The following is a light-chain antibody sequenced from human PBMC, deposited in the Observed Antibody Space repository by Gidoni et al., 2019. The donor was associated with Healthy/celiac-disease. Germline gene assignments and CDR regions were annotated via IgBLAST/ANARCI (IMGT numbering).Light chain of an antibody. CDR2: WAS. V-gene: IGKV4-1*01. Sequence: DIVMTQSPDSLAVSLGERATINCKSSQSVLYSSNNKNYLAWYQQKPGQPPKLLIYWASTRESGVPDRFSGSGPGTDFTLTISSLQAEDVAVYYCQQYYSTPGLTFGPGTKVDIK. CDR3: QQYYSTPGLT. J-gene: IGKJ3*01. CDR1: QSVLYSSNNKNY.